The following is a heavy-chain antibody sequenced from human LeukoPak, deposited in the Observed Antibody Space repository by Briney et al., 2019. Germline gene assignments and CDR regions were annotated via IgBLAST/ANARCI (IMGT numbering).Heavy chain of an antibody. J-gene: IGHJ6*03. D-gene: IGHD1-26*01. V-gene: IGHV3-30*02. CDR1: GFTFSRFD. CDR2: IRYDGSDK. CDR3: ARGGAGSSLYYYYYMDV. Sequence: GGSLRLSCAASGFTFSRFDMHWVRQAPGKGLEWVALIRYDGSDKYYADSVKGRFTISRDKSKNTLYVEMKSLRAEDTAVYYCARGGAGSSLYYYYYMDVWGKGTTVTVSS.